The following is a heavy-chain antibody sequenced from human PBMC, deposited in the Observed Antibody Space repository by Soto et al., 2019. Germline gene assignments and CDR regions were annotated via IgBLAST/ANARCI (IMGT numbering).Heavy chain of an antibody. CDR2: FDPEDGET. CDR1: GYTLTELS. V-gene: IGHV1-24*01. D-gene: IGHD2-15*01. Sequence: ASVKVSCKVSGYTLTELSMHWVRQAPGKGLEWMGGFDPEDGETIYAQKYQGRVTMTEDTSKDTAYMELSSLRSEDTAVYYCATVPYCSGGSCSLDYWGQGTLVTVSS. J-gene: IGHJ4*02. CDR3: ATVPYCSGGSCSLDY.